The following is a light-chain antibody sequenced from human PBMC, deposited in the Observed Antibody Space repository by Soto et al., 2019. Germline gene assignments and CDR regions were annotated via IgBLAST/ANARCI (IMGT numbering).Light chain of an antibody. CDR1: YSNIGAGYE. Sequence: QSVLTQPPSVSGAPGQRVTISCTGSYSNIGAGYEVHWYQQIPGTAPKLLISGHNNRPSGVPDRFFGSKSGTSASLTIIGLQAEDEADYYCSSYTTSFSGWVFGGGTKLTVL. J-gene: IGLJ3*02. V-gene: IGLV1-40*01. CDR3: SSYTTSFSGWV. CDR2: GHN.